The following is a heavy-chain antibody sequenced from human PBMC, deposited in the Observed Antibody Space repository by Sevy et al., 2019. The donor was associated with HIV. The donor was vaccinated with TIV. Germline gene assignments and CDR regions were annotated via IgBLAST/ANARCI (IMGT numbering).Heavy chain of an antibody. Sequence: SETMSLTCAVHDGSFSGYYWNWIRQLPGKGLEWIGEINESGITYYNPSLKSRVTISVDTSKKQFSLRLNSVTAVDSAVYFCARSPPVVVVPGAPSWFDPWGQGTLVTVSS. CDR2: INESGIT. CDR3: ARSPPVVVVPGAPSWFDP. D-gene: IGHD2-2*01. V-gene: IGHV4-34*01. J-gene: IGHJ5*02. CDR1: DGSFSGYY.